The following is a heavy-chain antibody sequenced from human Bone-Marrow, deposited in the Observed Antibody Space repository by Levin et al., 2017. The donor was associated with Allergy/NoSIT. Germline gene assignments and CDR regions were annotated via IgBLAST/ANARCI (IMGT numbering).Heavy chain of an antibody. Sequence: PSETLSLTCTVSGGSISSSSYYWGWIRQPPGKGLEWIGSIYYSGSTYYNPSLKSRVTISVDTSKNQFSLKLSSVTAADTAVYYCARASVWFGELLSDAFDSWGQGTMVTVSS. J-gene: IGHJ3*02. CDR2: IYYSGST. CDR3: ARASVWFGELLSDAFDS. V-gene: IGHV4-39*07. CDR1: GGSISSSSYY. D-gene: IGHD3-10*01.